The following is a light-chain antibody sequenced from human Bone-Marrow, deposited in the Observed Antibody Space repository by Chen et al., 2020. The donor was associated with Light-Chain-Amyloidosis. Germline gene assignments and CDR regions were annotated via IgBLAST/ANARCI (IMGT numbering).Light chain of an antibody. CDR3: QTWGSGFHVL. Sequence: QLVLTQSPSSSASLGASVKLTCILSSGHRTYPIAWHQRQPGKGPRYLMLVNQDGTHTKGDGIPDRFSGSSSGAERYLTISSLRSEDEADYYCQTWGSGFHVLFGGGTGLSVL. CDR1: SGHRTYP. CDR2: VNQDGTH. V-gene: IGLV4-69*01. J-gene: IGLJ2*01.